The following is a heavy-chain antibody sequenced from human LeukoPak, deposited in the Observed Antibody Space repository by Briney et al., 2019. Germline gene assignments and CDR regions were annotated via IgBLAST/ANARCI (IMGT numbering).Heavy chain of an antibody. D-gene: IGHD3-10*01. CDR2: INWNGGST. J-gene: IGHJ4*02. CDR1: GFTFDDYG. Sequence: SGGSLRLSCAASGFTFDDYGMNWVRHAPGKGLEWVSGINWNGGSTGYADSVKGRFTISRDNAKNSLFLQMNSLRFEDTAVYYCARFGGPMVRNFDFWGQGTLVTVSS. V-gene: IGHV3-20*04. CDR3: ARFGGPMVRNFDF.